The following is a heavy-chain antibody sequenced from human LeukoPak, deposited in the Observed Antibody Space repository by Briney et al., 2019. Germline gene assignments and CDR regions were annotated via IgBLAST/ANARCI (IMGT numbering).Heavy chain of an antibody. Sequence: SETLSLTCTVSGGSISSGSYYWSWIRQPAGKGLEWIGRIYTSGSTNYNPSLKSRVTISVDTSKNQFSLKLSSVTAADTAVYYCASPGGGPTDYWGQGTLVTVSS. CDR2: IYTSGST. J-gene: IGHJ4*02. CDR3: ASPGGGPTDY. CDR1: GGSISSGSYY. D-gene: IGHD3-16*01. V-gene: IGHV4-61*02.